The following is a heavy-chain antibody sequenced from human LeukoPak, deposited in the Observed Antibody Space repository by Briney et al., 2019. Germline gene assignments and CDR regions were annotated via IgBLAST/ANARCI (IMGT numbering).Heavy chain of an antibody. CDR2: IYYSGST. V-gene: IGHV4-59*01. Sequence: SETLSLTCTVSGGSISGYYWSWIRQPPGKGLEWIGYIYYSGSTDYNPSLKSRVSISVDTSKNQFSLKLTSVTAADTAVYYCARLMWDNRNDVDAFDIWGQGTMVTVSS. D-gene: IGHD1-1*01. CDR1: GGSISGYY. CDR3: ARLMWDNRNDVDAFDI. J-gene: IGHJ3*02.